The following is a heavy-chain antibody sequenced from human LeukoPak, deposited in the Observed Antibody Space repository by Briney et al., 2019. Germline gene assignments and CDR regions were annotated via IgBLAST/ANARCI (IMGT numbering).Heavy chain of an antibody. J-gene: IGHJ4*02. CDR3: ATARGGY. D-gene: IGHD2-15*01. Sequence: PGGSLRLSCAASAFTFSSYAMSWVRQAPGKGLEWVSGTSTSGGNTYYADSVKGRFTISRDNSKNTLSLQMTSLRAEDTAVYYCATARGGYWGQGTLVTGSS. CDR2: TSTSGGNT. CDR1: AFTFSSYA. V-gene: IGHV3-23*01.